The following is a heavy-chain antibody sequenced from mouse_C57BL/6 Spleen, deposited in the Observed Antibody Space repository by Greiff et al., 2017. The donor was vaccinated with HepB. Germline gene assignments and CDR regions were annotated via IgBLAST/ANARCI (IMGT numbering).Heavy chain of an antibody. V-gene: IGHV1-80*01. CDR3: ARSMDYGSSYGYYAMDY. Sequence: QVQLKESGAELVKPGASVKISCKASGYAFSSYWMNWVKQRPGKGLEWIGQIYPGDGDTNYNGKFKGKATLTADKSSSTAYMQLSSLTSEDSAVYCCARSMDYGSSYGYYAMDYWGQGTSVTVSS. J-gene: IGHJ4*01. CDR2: IYPGDGDT. D-gene: IGHD1-1*01. CDR1: GYAFSSYW.